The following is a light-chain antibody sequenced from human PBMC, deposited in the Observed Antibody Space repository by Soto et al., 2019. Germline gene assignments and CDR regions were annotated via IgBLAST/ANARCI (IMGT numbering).Light chain of an antibody. J-gene: IGKJ1*01. Sequence: AIQMTQSPSSLPASVGDRVTITCRASQGIRNDLGWYQQKPGKAPKLLIYAASSLQSGVPSRFSGSGSRTDFTLTISSLQPEDFATYYCLQDYNYPWTFGQGTKVDIK. V-gene: IGKV1-6*01. CDR2: AAS. CDR3: LQDYNYPWT. CDR1: QGIRND.